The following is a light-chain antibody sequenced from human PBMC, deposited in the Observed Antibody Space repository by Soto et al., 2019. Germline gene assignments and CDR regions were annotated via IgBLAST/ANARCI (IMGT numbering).Light chain of an antibody. V-gene: IGKV3-20*01. CDR3: QQYDSTVWT. Sequence: EVVLKQSPGTLSLSPGERATLSCRASQSVSSSYLAWYQQKPGQAPRLLIYGASSRATGIPDRFSGSGSGTNFTLTISRLEPEDFAVYYCQQYDSTVWTFGQGTKVDIK. CDR2: GAS. J-gene: IGKJ1*01. CDR1: QSVSSSY.